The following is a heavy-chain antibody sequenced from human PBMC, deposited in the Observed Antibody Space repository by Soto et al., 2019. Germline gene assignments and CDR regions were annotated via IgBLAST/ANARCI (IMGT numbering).Heavy chain of an antibody. D-gene: IGHD3-16*01. Sequence: QLQLQESGPGLVKPSETLSLTCTVSGGSISSSSYYWGWIRQPPGKGLEWIGSIYYSGSTYYNPSLKSRVTISVDTSKNQFSPKLSSVTAADTAVYYCVASMITFGGVSRPKNWFDPWGQGTLVTVSS. J-gene: IGHJ5*02. V-gene: IGHV4-39*01. CDR1: GGSISSSSYY. CDR2: IYYSGST. CDR3: VASMITFGGVSRPKNWFDP.